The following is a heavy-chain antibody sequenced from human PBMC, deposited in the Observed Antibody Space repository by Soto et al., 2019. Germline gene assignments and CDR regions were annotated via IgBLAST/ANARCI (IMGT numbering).Heavy chain of an antibody. CDR2: ISYDGSNK. V-gene: IGHV3-30-3*01. CDR1: GFTFSSYA. CDR3: ARDVDYGDYLSPFDI. D-gene: IGHD4-17*01. J-gene: IGHJ3*02. Sequence: QVQLVESGGGVVQPGRSLRLSCAASGFTFSSYAMHWVRQAPGKGLEWVAVISYDGSNKDYADSVKGRFTISRDNYKNTLYLQMNSLRAEDTAVYYCARDVDYGDYLSPFDIWGQGTMVTVSS.